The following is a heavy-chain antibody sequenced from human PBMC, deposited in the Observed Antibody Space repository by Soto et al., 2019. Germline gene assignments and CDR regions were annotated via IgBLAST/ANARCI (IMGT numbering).Heavy chain of an antibody. CDR1: GFTFSNYE. CDR3: VRSMTTLTIDWLDP. D-gene: IGHD4-17*01. V-gene: IGHV3-74*01. J-gene: IGHJ5*02. Sequence: GGSLRLSCAASGFTFSNYEMHWVRQAPGKGPEYLSRINGDGSNTNHAQSVKGRFTISRDNAKNTLYLQINSLRAEDTAVYYCVRSMTTLTIDWLDPWGRGTQVTVSS. CDR2: INGDGSNT.